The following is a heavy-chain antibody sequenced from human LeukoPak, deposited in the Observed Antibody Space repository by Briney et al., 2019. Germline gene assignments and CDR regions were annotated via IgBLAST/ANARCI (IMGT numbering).Heavy chain of an antibody. CDR2: IYNSGST. Sequence: SETLSLTCTVSSFSISSYYWSWIRQPPGNELKGIGYIYNSGSTNYNPSLTSRVTISVDTSKNQFSLKLSSVTAADTAVYYCARGGYNTPHHYWGQGTLVTVSS. V-gene: IGHV4-59*01. J-gene: IGHJ4*02. CDR3: ARGGYNTPHHY. CDR1: SFSISSYY. D-gene: IGHD5-24*01.